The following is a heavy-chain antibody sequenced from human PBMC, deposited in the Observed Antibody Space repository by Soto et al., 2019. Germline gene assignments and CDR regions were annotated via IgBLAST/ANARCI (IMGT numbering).Heavy chain of an antibody. CDR2: IDWDDDK. J-gene: IGHJ5*02. CDR3: ARMASPYKGVVNWFAP. D-gene: IGHD2-15*01. V-gene: IGHV2-70*01. Sequence: SGPTLVNPTQTLTLTCTFSGFSLSTSGMCVSWIRQPPGKALEWLALIDWDDDKYYSTSLKTRLTISKDTSKNQVVLTMTNMDHVDTPTYYCARMASPYKGVVNWFAPWGQGNMVAVYS. CDR1: GFSLSTSGMC.